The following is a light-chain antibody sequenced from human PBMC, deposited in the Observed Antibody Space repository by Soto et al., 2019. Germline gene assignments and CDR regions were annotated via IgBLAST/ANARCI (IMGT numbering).Light chain of an antibody. CDR1: SSDVGGYNY. J-gene: IGLJ3*02. Sequence: QSALTQPRSVSGSPGQSVTISCTGTSSDVGGYNYVSWYQQHPGKAPKLVIYDVSKRPSGVPDRFSGSKSGNTASLTISGLQAEDEADYYCCSYAGNSPGVFGGGTKLTVL. V-gene: IGLV2-11*01. CDR2: DVS. CDR3: CSYAGNSPGV.